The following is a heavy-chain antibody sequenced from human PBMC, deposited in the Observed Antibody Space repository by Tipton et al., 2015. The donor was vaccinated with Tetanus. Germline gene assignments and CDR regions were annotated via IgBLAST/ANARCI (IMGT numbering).Heavy chain of an antibody. Sequence: TLSLTCTVSGGSISTGGYSWRWIRQPPGKGLECIGYIFRTGTTTYNPSLKSRVSISLDTSKNQFSLNLNSVTAADTAVYYCARGRNWGTDYWGQGTLVTVSS. V-gene: IGHV4-30-2*01. CDR3: ARGRNWGTDY. D-gene: IGHD7-27*01. J-gene: IGHJ4*02. CDR2: IFRTGTT. CDR1: GGSISTGGYS.